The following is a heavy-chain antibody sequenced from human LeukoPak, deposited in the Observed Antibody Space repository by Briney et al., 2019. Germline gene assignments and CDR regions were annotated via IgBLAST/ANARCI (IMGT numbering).Heavy chain of an antibody. D-gene: IGHD5-12*01. CDR3: ARDRGNSAYGAWFDS. CDR2: ISSGSTTM. V-gene: IGHV3-48*03. CDR1: GFTFSSHD. J-gene: IGHJ5*01. Sequence: GGSLRLSCAASGFTFSSHDMNWVRQGPGKGLEWLSYISSGSTTMDYADSVKGRFTISRDNAKNSLFLQRNSLRAEDTGIYYCARDRGNSAYGAWFDSWGQGTLVTVSS.